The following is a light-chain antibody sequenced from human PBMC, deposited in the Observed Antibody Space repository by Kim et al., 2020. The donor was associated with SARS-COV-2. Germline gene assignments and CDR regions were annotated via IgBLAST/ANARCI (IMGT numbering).Light chain of an antibody. J-gene: IGLJ2*01. Sequence: GQYVTISCPGTSSDVGGYNYVSRYQQHPGKAPKLMIYEVSKRPSGVPDRFSGSKSGNTASLTVSGLQAEDEADYYCSSYAGSNNLVFGGGTQLTVL. CDR1: SSDVGGYNY. V-gene: IGLV2-8*01. CDR2: EVS. CDR3: SSYAGSNNLV.